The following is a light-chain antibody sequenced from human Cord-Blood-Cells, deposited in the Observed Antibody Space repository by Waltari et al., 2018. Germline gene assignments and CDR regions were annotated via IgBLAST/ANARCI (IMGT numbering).Light chain of an antibody. CDR1: QSISSY. CDR2: APS. V-gene: IGKV1-39*01. J-gene: IGKJ2*01. Sequence: DTQMTQSPSSLSASVGDRVTITCRASQSISSYLSWYQQKPGKAPKLLIYAPSSLQRGVPSRCSGSGSRTDFTRTISSLQPEDVATYNSQQSYSTPYTFGQRTKLEIK. CDR3: QQSYSTPYT.